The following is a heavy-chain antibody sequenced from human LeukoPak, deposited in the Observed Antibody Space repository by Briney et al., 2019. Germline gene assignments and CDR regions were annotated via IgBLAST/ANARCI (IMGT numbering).Heavy chain of an antibody. D-gene: IGHD3-16*02. J-gene: IGHJ4*02. Sequence: ASVKVSCKVSGYTLTELSMHWVRQAPGKGLEWMGGFDPEDGETIYAQKFQGRVTMTEDISTDTAYMELSSLRSEDTAVYYCATGSSRRYYDYVWGSYRLDYWGQGTLVTVSS. CDR3: ATGSSRRYYDYVWGSYRLDY. CDR1: GYTLTELS. CDR2: FDPEDGET. V-gene: IGHV1-24*01.